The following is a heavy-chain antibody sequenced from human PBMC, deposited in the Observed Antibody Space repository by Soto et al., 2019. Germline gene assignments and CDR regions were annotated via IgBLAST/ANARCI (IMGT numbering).Heavy chain of an antibody. CDR1: GFTFNSYA. Sequence: GSLRLSCAASGFTFNSYAMSSVRQAPGTRLEWVSAISGSGGSTSYADSVKGRSTISRDNSKNTLYLQMNSLRAEDTAVYYCARRSRHGWSPLTHNWLDTLGQGTLVTIFS. D-gene: IGHD6-19*01. V-gene: IGHV3-23*01. CDR3: ARRSRHGWSPLTHNWLDT. J-gene: IGHJ5*02. CDR2: ISGSGGST.